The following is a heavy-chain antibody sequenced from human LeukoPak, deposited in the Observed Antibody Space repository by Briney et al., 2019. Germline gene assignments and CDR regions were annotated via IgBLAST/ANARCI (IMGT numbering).Heavy chain of an antibody. J-gene: IGHJ4*02. V-gene: IGHV4-61*02. D-gene: IGHD3-22*01. CDR2: IYTSGST. CDR1: GGSISSGSYY. Sequence: SETLSLTCTVSGGSISSGSYYWSWIRQPAGKGLEWIGRIYTSGSTNYNPSLKSRVTISVDTSKNQFSLKLSSVTAADTAVYYCARSTYYYDSSGYLPRGVEDYWGQGTLVTVSS. CDR3: ARSTYYYDSSGYLPRGVEDY.